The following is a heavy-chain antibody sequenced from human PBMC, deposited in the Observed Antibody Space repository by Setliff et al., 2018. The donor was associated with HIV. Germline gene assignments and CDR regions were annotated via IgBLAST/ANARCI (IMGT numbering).Heavy chain of an antibody. J-gene: IGHJ4*02. CDR3: TRLWHENWGGVDY. CDR2: IYPDDSDT. V-gene: IGHV5-51*01. D-gene: IGHD3-16*01. Sequence: GESLKISCEASGYSFTKYWIGWVRQMPGQGLEWMGIIYPDDSDTRYSPSFQGHVTISADKSIGTAYLQWSSLKASDTAIYYCTRLWHENWGGVDYWGQGTLVTVSS. CDR1: GYSFTKYW.